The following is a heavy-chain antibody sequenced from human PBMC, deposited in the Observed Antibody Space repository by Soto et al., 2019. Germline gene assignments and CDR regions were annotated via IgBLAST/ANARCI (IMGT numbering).Heavy chain of an antibody. Sequence: EVQLLESGGGFVQPGGSLRLSCAATGFTFSVYAMTWVRQAPGKGLEWVSAVTANGGSTYSADSVKGRFTISRDNSKNTLFLQMNSLRPEDTATYYCVRDSGANYGTFWYFDLWGRGTLVTVSS. CDR1: GFTFSVYA. J-gene: IGHJ2*01. D-gene: IGHD5-18*01. V-gene: IGHV3-23*01. CDR3: VRDSGANYGTFWYFDL. CDR2: VTANGGST.